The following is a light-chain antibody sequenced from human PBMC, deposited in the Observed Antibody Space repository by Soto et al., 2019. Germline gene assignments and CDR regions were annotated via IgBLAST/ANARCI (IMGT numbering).Light chain of an antibody. V-gene: IGKV4-1*01. Sequence: DIVMTQSPDSLAVSLGERATINCKSSKSVLYSSNNKNYLAWYQQKPGQPPKLLIYWASTRESGVPERFSGSGSGTDFTLTSSSLQAEDVAVYYCQQYYGIPYTFGQGTKLDIK. CDR1: KSVLYSSNNKNY. CDR2: WAS. J-gene: IGKJ2*01. CDR3: QQYYGIPYT.